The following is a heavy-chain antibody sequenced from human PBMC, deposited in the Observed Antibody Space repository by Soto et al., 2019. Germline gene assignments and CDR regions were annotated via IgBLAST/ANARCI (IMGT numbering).Heavy chain of an antibody. J-gene: IGHJ3*02. CDR2: IKSKTDGGTT. D-gene: IGHD2-2*01. Sequence: EVQLVESGGGLVKPGGSLRLSCAASGFTFSNAWMSWVRQAPGRGLEWVGRIKSKTDGGTTDYAAPVKGRFTISRDDSKNTLYLQMNSLKTEDTAVYYCTTAGAMTAQDAFDIWGQGTMVTVSS. V-gene: IGHV3-15*01. CDR3: TTAGAMTAQDAFDI. CDR1: GFTFSNAW.